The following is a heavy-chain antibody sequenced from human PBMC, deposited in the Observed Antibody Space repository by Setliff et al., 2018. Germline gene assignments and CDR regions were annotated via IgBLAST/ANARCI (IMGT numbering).Heavy chain of an antibody. CDR1: RGTFSSYG. D-gene: IGHD2-15*01. Sequence: GASVKVSCKASRGTFSSYGITWVRQAPGQGLEWIGGIVPIYGPAKYAQKFQGRVEITTDESTNTAYMELSSLTSDDTATYYCAKASVWVVDANCGSFDVWGQGTVVTVSS. CDR3: AKASVWVVDANCGSFDV. CDR2: IVPIYGPA. J-gene: IGHJ3*01. V-gene: IGHV1-69*05.